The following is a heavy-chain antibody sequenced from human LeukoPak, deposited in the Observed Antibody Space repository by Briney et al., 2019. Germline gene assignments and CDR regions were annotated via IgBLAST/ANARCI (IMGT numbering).Heavy chain of an antibody. V-gene: IGHV1-69*05. D-gene: IGHD1-7*01. CDR2: LIPSFGTA. CDR1: GGTFSSYA. J-gene: IGHJ5*02. Sequence: SVKVSCKCSGGTFSSYAISWVRPAPGQGREGMGGLIPSFGTANYAQKFQGRVTITTDESTSTAYVELSRLRSEDTAVYYCARDKNPITGTTSGFDPWGQGTLVTVSS. CDR3: ARDKNPITGTTSGFDP.